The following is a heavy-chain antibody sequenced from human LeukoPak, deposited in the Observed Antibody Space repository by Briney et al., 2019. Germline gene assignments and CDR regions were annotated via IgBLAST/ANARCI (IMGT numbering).Heavy chain of an antibody. Sequence: PSETLSLTCTVSGVSITSYYWSWIRQPPGKGLEWIGSIYHSGSTNDNPSLKSRVTISVDMSKNQFSLKLSSVTAADTAVYYCARVGPTTITTYYYYYGMDVWGQGTTVTVSS. CDR2: IYHSGST. CDR3: ARVGPTTITTYYYYYGMDV. D-gene: IGHD4-11*01. CDR1: GVSITSYY. V-gene: IGHV4-59*01. J-gene: IGHJ6*02.